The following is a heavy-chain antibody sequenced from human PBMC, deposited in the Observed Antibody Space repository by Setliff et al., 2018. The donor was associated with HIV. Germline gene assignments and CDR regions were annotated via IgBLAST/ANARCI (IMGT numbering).Heavy chain of an antibody. CDR3: ARLPGYCSSTGCQGYFDY. CDR2: MYYSGST. CDR1: GGSININNYY. Sequence: PSETLSLTCTVSGGSININNYYWGWLRQPPGKGLEWIGSMYYSGSTYYNLSLQSRVTISVDTSKSQFSLKLSSVTAADTAVYYCARLPGYCSSTGCQGYFDYWGQGALVTVSS. J-gene: IGHJ4*02. V-gene: IGHV4-39*01. D-gene: IGHD2-2*01.